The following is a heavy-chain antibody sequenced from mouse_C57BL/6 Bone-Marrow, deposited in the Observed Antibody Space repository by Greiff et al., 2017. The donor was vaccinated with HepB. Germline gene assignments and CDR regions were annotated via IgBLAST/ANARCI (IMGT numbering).Heavy chain of an antibody. V-gene: IGHV1-64*01. CDR2: IHPNSGST. CDR3: ARTGDGYYDAMDY. CDR1: GYTFTSYW. J-gene: IGHJ4*01. Sequence: QVQLQQPGAELVKPGASVKLSCKASGYTFTSYWMHWVKQRPGQGLEWIGMIHPNSGSTNYNEKFKSKATLTVDKSSSTAYMQLSSLTSEDSAVYYCARTGDGYYDAMDYWGQGTSVTVSS. D-gene: IGHD2-3*01.